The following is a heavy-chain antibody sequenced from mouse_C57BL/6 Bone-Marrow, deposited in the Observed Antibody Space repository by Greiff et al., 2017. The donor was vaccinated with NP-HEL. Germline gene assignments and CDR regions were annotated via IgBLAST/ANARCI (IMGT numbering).Heavy chain of an antibody. V-gene: IGHV1-87*01. CDR3: AEDSAVYYCAYDYDKNGYFDV. CDR2: GQGLEWIG. D-gene: IGHD2-4*01. J-gene: IGHJ1*03. CDR1: YTFSRRVH. Sequence: VQRVESGPELARPWASVKISCQAFYTFSRRVHFAIRDTNYWMQWVTQRPGQGLEWIGAIYPGNGDTSYTQKFKGKATLTAAKSARTAYMQLSSLTAEDSAVYYCAYDYDKNGYFDVWGTGTTVTVSS.